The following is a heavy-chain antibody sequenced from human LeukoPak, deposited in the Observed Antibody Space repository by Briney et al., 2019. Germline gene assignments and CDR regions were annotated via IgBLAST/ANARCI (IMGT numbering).Heavy chain of an antibody. CDR2: INPSGGST. J-gene: IGHJ4*02. CDR3: ARGYYFDY. CDR1: GYTFTSYD. Sequence: ASVKVSCKASGYTFTSYDINWVRQATGQGLEWMGIINPSGGSTSYAQKFQGRVTMTRDMSTSTVYMELSSLRSEDTAVYYCARGYYFDYWGQGTLVTVSS. V-gene: IGHV1-46*01.